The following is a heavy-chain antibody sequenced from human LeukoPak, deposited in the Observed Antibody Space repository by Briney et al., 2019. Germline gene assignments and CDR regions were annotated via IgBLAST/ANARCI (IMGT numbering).Heavy chain of an antibody. J-gene: IGHJ3*02. CDR3: ARESKLAEMAAFDI. V-gene: IGHV3-21*04. D-gene: IGHD5-24*01. Sequence: GGSLRLSCAASGFTFSSYSMNWVRQAPGKGLEWVSSISSSSSYIYYADSVKGRFTISRDNAKNSLYLQMNSLRAEDTAVYYCARESKLAEMAAFDIWGQGTMVTVSS. CDR2: ISSSSSYI. CDR1: GFTFSSYS.